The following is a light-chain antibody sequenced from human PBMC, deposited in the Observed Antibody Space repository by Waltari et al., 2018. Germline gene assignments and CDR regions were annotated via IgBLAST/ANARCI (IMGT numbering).Light chain of an antibody. V-gene: IGLV3-25*03. Sequence: SYELTQPPSVSVSPGQTARITCSGDALPKQYAYWYKQKPGQAPVLVIYKDSERPSGIPERFSGSSSGTTVTLTISGVQAEDEADYYCQSADSSGTYHVVFGGGTKLTVL. CDR1: ALPKQY. J-gene: IGLJ2*01. CDR2: KDS. CDR3: QSADSSGTYHVV.